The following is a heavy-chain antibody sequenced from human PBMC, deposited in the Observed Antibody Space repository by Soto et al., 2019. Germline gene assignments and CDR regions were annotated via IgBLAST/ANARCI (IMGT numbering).Heavy chain of an antibody. CDR2: IIPIFGTA. Sequence: SVKVSCKASGGTFSSYAISWVRQAPGQGLEWMGGIIPIFGTANYAQKFQGRVTITADESTSTAYMELSSLRSEDTAVYYCARDTRGLRFLEWLPSGDYYYGMDVWGQGTTVTSP. CDR3: ARDTRGLRFLEWLPSGDYYYGMDV. J-gene: IGHJ6*02. D-gene: IGHD3-3*01. V-gene: IGHV1-69*13. CDR1: GGTFSSYA.